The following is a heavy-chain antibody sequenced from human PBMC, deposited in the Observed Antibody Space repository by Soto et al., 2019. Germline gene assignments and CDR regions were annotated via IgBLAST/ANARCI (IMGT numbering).Heavy chain of an antibody. CDR3: HTDSAQTFCDGGPCYSVQTKLHDS. D-gene: IGHD2-21*02. Sequence: EVQLVESGGGLVKPGGSLRLSCEASGFTFSNGCMSWVRQAPGKGLEWYGRIQSKVAGGPTDYSAPVNGRFTISRDDSKYTMYRQMNSLRSEDTAVYYCHTDSAQTFCDGGPCYSVQTKLHDSWGQGALVTVSS. CDR2: IQSKVAGGPT. CDR1: GFTFSNGC. V-gene: IGHV3-15*01. J-gene: IGHJ4*02.